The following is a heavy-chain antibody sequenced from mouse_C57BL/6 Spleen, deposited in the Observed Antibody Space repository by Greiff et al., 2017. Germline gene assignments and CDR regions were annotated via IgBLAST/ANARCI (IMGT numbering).Heavy chain of an antibody. D-gene: IGHD2-4*01. Sequence: VQLQQSGPELVKPGASVKISCKASGYAFSSSWMNWVKQRPGKGLEWIGRIYPGDGDTNYNGKFKGKATLTADKSSSTAYMQLSSLTSEDSAVYFCARERYDYHWYFDVWGTGTTVTVSS. V-gene: IGHV1-82*01. CDR2: IYPGDGDT. CDR3: ARERYDYHWYFDV. J-gene: IGHJ1*03. CDR1: GYAFSSSW.